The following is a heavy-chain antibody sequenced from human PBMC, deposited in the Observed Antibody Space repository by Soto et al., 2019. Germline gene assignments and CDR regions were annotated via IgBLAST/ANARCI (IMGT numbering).Heavy chain of an antibody. CDR2: INHSGST. CDR1: GGSISGYY. D-gene: IGHD3-10*01. V-gene: IGHV4-34*01. CDR3: TRDLYYY. Sequence: QVQLQQGGAGLLKPSETLSLTCAVFGGSISGYYWSWIRQPPGKGLEWIGEINHSGSTNYNPSLKSRVTISVDTSKNQISLKLSSVTAADTAVYYCTRDLYYYWGQGTLVTVSS. J-gene: IGHJ4*02.